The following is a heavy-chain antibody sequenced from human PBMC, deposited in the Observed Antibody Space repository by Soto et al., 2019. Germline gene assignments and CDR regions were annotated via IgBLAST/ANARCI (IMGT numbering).Heavy chain of an antibody. V-gene: IGHV3-30*18. CDR1: EFTFSKHG. CDR2: ISYDGSNE. J-gene: IGHJ4*02. Sequence: GSLRLSCAASEFTFSKHGMHWVRQAPGKGLEWVAVISYDGSNEYYADSVKGRFTISRDNSKNTLYLQMNSLRPEDTAVYFCAKGPPLLMVYPVLDSWGQGTLVTVSS. CDR3: AKGPPLLMVYPVLDS. D-gene: IGHD2-8*01.